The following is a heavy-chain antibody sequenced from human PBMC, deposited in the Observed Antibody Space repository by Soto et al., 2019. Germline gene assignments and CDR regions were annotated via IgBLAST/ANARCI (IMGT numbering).Heavy chain of an antibody. Sequence: QVHLVQSGAEVKKPGSSVSVSCKASGDTFRTSAINWLRQAPGQGLECMGGIIPIFGTASYTQRFRGRVTITADGATSTAYMDVGSRRYEDRAVYFCARASSSGWFYFDSWGQGTLVTVSA. CDR2: IIPIFGTA. J-gene: IGHJ4*02. V-gene: IGHV1-69*12. CDR1: GDTFRTSA. CDR3: ARASSSGWFYFDS. D-gene: IGHD6-19*01.